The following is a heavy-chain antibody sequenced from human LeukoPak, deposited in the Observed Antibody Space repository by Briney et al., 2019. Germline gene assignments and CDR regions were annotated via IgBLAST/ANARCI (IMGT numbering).Heavy chain of an antibody. V-gene: IGHV3-64D*06. J-gene: IGHJ4*02. CDR2: ISSNGGST. Sequence: GGSLRLYCSASGFTFSSYAMHWVRQATGKGLEYVSAISSNGGSTYYADSVKGRFTISRDNSKNTLYLQMSSLRAEDTAVYYCVAHCSSTSCYLSFFDYWGQGTLVTVSS. CDR3: VAHCSSTSCYLSFFDY. D-gene: IGHD2-2*01. CDR1: GFTFSSYA.